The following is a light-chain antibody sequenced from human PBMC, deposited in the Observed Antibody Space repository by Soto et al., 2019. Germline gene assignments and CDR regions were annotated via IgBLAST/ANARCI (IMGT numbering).Light chain of an antibody. Sequence: QSVLTQPASVSGSPGQSIAISCTGTTSDVGGYNVVSWYQQHPGNAPKLIIYDVSERPSVVSDRFSGSKSGNTASLTISGLQAEDEADYYCSSYPSSSTLYLFGTGTKLTVL. V-gene: IGLV2-14*03. CDR2: DVS. CDR3: SSYPSSSTLYL. CDR1: TSDVGGYNV. J-gene: IGLJ1*01.